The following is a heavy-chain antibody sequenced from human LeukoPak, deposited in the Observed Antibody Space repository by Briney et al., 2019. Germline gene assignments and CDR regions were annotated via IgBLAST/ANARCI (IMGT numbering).Heavy chain of an antibody. CDR3: ARDKGSSNLSSFDY. Sequence: PGGSLRLSCAASGFSFSSYGMSWVRQAPGKGLEWVSGISDSGDSTYYADSVKGRFTISRDNSKNTLYLQMNSLRAADTAVYYCARDKGSSNLSSFDYWGQGTLVTVSS. D-gene: IGHD6-6*01. CDR1: GFSFSSYG. V-gene: IGHV3-23*01. J-gene: IGHJ4*02. CDR2: ISDSGDST.